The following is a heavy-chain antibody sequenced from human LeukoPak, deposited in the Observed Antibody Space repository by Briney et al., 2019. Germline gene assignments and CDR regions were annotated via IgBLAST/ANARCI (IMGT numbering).Heavy chain of an antibody. CDR3: ANREGGYTYDPFDY. V-gene: IGHV3-23*01. J-gene: IGHJ4*02. Sequence: PGGSLRLSCAASGFTFSTYAMSWVRQAPGRGLERVSAISGSSDTTYYADSVKGRFTISRDNSKNTLYLQRNSLRAEDTGVYYCANREGGYTYDPFDYWGQGTRVTVSS. CDR2: ISGSSDTT. CDR1: GFTFSTYA. D-gene: IGHD5-18*01.